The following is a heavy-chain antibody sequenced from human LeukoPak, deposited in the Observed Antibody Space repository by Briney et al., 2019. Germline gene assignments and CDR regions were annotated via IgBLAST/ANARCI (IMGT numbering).Heavy chain of an antibody. CDR3: AKTSLSDASGHYYYMDV. CDR2: ISGSGGST. D-gene: IGHD3-3*01. V-gene: IGHV3-23*01. Sequence: GGSLRLSCAASGFTFSRYWMSWVRQAPGKGLEWVSAISGSGGSTYYADSVKGRFTISRDNSQNTVSLQVNNLRTEDTALYYCAKTSLSDASGHYYYMDVWGKGTTVTVSS. CDR1: GFTFSRYW. J-gene: IGHJ6*03.